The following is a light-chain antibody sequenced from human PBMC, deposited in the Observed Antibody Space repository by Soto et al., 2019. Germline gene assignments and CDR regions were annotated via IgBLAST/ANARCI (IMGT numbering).Light chain of an antibody. J-gene: IGLJ1*01. CDR3: SSYTSSSTYV. CDR2: DVS. V-gene: IGLV2-14*01. Sequence: QSVLTQPASVSASPGQSITISCTGTSSDVGGYNYVSWYQQHPGKAPEVMIYDVSNRPSGVSNRFSGSKSGNTAFLIIFGLQAEDEADYYCSSYTSSSTYVFGTGTKVTVL. CDR1: SSDVGGYNY.